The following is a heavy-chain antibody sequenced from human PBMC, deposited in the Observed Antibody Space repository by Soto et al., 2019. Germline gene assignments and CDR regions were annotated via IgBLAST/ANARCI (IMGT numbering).Heavy chain of an antibody. V-gene: IGHV3-33*01. D-gene: IGHD1-1*01. Sequence: PGGSLRLSCAASGFTFSSYGMHWVRQAPGKGLEWVAVIWYDGSNKYYADSVKGRFTISRDNSKNTLYLQMNSLRAEDTAVYYCAREGWERTGFDPWGQGTLVTVSS. CDR3: AREGWERTGFDP. CDR1: GFTFSSYG. CDR2: IWYDGSNK. J-gene: IGHJ5*02.